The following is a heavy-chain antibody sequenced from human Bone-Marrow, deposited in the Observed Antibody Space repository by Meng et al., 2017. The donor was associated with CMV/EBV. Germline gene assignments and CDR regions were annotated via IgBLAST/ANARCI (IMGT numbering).Heavy chain of an antibody. V-gene: IGHV3-20*01. CDR1: GFTFDDYG. CDR2: INWNGGST. CDR3: ARAHLRGGYDY. D-gene: IGHD3-10*01. J-gene: IGHJ4*02. Sequence: GESLKISCAASGFTFDDYGMSWVRQAPGKGLEWVSGINWNGGSTGYADSVKGRFTISRDNAKNSLYLQMNSLRAEDTALYHCARAHLRGGYDYWSQGTLVTVSS.